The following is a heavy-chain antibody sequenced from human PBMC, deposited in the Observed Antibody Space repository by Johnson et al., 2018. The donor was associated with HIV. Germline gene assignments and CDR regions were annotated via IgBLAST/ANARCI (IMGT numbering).Heavy chain of an antibody. CDR2: IRYDGNNK. Sequence: QVQLVESGGGVVQPGGSLRLSCAASGFTFSRYGMHWVRQAPGKGLEWVAFIRYDGNNKYYADSVKGRFTISRDNSKNPVYLQMNSLTTEDTAVYYCAKEGLRSSLGSGDAFDIWGQGTMVTVSS. D-gene: IGHD6-13*01. CDR3: AKEGLRSSLGSGDAFDI. CDR1: GFTFSRYG. V-gene: IGHV3-30*02. J-gene: IGHJ3*02.